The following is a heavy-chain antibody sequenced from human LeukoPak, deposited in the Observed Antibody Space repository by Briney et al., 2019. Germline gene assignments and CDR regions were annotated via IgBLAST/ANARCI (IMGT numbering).Heavy chain of an antibody. V-gene: IGHV1-69*05. J-gene: IGHJ2*01. CDR2: IIPIFGTA. CDR3: ASRSGYSYGFQNWYFVL. CDR1: GGTFSSYA. D-gene: IGHD5-18*01. Sequence: ASVKVSCKASGGTFSSYAISWVRQAPGQGLEWMGGIIPIFGTANYAQKFQGRVTITTDESTSTAYMELSSLRSEDTAVYYCASRSGYSYGFQNWYFVLWGRATLLTVSS.